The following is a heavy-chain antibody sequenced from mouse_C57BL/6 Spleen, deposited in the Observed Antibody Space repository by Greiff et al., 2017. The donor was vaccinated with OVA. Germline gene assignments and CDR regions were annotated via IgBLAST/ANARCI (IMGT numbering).Heavy chain of an antibody. CDR3: ASVTPVVDY. D-gene: IGHD1-1*01. J-gene: IGHJ2*01. V-gene: IGHV1-74*01. CDR1: GYTFTSYG. Sequence: VQLQQPGAELVKPGGSVKVSCKASGYTFTSYGMHWVKQRPGKGLEWIGRIHPCDSDTNYHQKFKGKATLTVDKSSSTAYLQLSSLTSEDSAVYYFASVTPVVDYWGQGTTLTVSS. CDR2: IHPCDSDT.